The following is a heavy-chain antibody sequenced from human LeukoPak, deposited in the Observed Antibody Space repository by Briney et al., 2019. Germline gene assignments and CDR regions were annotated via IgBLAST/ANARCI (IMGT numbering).Heavy chain of an antibody. V-gene: IGHV3-21*01. CDR1: GFTFSSYS. J-gene: IGHJ5*02. CDR3: ARDLGYCSGGSCYGNWFDP. CDR2: ISRSSSYI. Sequence: GGSLRLSCAASGFTFSSYSMNWVRQAPGKGLEWVSSISRSSSYIYYADSVKGRFTISRDNAKNSLYLQMNSLRDEDTAVYYCARDLGYCSGGSCYGNWFDPWGQGTLVTVSS. D-gene: IGHD2-15*01.